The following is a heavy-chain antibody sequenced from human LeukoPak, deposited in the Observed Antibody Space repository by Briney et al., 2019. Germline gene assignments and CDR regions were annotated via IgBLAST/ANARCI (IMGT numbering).Heavy chain of an antibody. CDR1: GFPFRNHA. J-gene: IGHJ5*02. V-gene: IGHV3-23*01. CDR2: ISNGKT. D-gene: IGHD2-15*01. CDR3: VREAGYCASVCLKTNWFDP. Sequence: PGGSLRLSCAASGFPFRNHAMSWVRQPPGKGLEWVSAISNGKTYYADSVRGRFTISRDDSKNMVYLQMNSLRVEDTARYYCVREAGYCASVCLKTNWFDPWGPGTLVTVSS.